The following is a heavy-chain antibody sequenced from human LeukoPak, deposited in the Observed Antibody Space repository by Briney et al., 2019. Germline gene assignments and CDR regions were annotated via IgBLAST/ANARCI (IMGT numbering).Heavy chain of an antibody. CDR3: ARHIVVVVAATGWFDP. CDR1: GFTFSSYW. V-gene: IGHV3-7*01. D-gene: IGHD2-15*01. Sequence: GGSLRLSCAASGFTFSSYWMSWVRQAPGKGLEWVANIKQDGSEKYYVDSAKGRFTISRDSAKNSLYLQMNSLRAEDTAVYYCARHIVVVVAATGWFDPWGQGTLVTVSS. J-gene: IGHJ5*02. CDR2: IKQDGSEK.